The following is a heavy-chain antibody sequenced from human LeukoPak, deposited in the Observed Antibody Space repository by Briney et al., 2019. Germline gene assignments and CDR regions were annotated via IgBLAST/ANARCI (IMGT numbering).Heavy chain of an antibody. J-gene: IGHJ4*02. V-gene: IGHV3-53*01. CDR2: IYSGGST. CDR3: ARDRLGYYGSGSYSVFDY. D-gene: IGHD3-10*01. CDR1: GFTVSSNY. Sequence: GGSLRLSCAASGFTVSSNYMSWVRQAPGKGLEWVSVIYSGGSTYYADSVKGRFTISRDNSKNTLYLQMNSLRAEDTAVYYCARDRLGYYGSGSYSVFDYWGQGTLVTVSS.